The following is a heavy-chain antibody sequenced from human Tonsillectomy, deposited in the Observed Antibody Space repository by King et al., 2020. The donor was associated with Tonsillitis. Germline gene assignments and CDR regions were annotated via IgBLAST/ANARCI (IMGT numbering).Heavy chain of an antibody. CDR1: GGSISSGGYY. CDR3: ARRTSYYYGSGSARNWFDP. V-gene: IGHV4-31*03. D-gene: IGHD3-10*01. Sequence: VQLQESGPGLVKPSQTLSLTCTVSGGSISSGGYYWSWIRQHPGKGLEWIGYIYYSGSTHYNPSLKSRVTISVDTSKNQFSLKLSSVTAADTAVYYCARRTSYYYGSGSARNWFDPWGQGTLVTVSS. CDR2: IYYSGST. J-gene: IGHJ5*02.